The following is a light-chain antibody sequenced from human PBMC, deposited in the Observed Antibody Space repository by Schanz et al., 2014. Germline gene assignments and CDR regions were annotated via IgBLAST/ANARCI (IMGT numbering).Light chain of an antibody. CDR1: RSVKTW. Sequence: DIQMTQSPSTLSASIGDRVTVTCRASRSVKTWLAWYQQKPGKAPELLIYDASTLQSGVPSRFSGSGSGTDFTFTISSLQPEDIATYYCQQYDNLSSFAQGTRLEIK. J-gene: IGKJ5*01. CDR3: QQYDNLSS. CDR2: DAS. V-gene: IGKV1-5*01.